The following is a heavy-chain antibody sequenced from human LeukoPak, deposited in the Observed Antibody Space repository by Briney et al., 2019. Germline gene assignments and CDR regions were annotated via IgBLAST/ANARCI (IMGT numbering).Heavy chain of an antibody. CDR1: GGSIRSSYYY. Sequence: SETLSLTCTVSGGSIRSSYYYWGWIRQPPGKGLEWIGSIYDSGSTNYNPSLKSRVTISVDTSKNQFSLKLSSVTAADTAVYYCARGTHGSGMNTPGAWGQGTLVTVSS. V-gene: IGHV4-39*07. CDR3: ARGTHGSGMNTPGA. CDR2: IYDSGST. D-gene: IGHD3-10*01. J-gene: IGHJ5*02.